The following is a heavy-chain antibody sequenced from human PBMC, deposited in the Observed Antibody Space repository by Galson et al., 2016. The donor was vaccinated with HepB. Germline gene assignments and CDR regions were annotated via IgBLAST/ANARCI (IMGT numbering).Heavy chain of an antibody. J-gene: IGHJ4*02. CDR2: ISGTTHIF. D-gene: IGHD3-3*01. V-gene: IGHV3-48*02. CDR1: GFTFSPSS. CDR3: ARDFSWSFEN. Sequence: SLRLSCAASGFTFSPSSMNWVRQAPGKGLEWLSYISGTTHIFVSYADSVRGRVTISRDNARNSLYLHLNSLRDEDTAVYYCARDFSWSFENWGQGTLVTVSS.